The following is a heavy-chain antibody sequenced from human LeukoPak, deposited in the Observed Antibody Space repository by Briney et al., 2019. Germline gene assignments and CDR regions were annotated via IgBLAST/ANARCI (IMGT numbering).Heavy chain of an antibody. D-gene: IGHD1-26*01. CDR2: LDPEDGET. J-gene: IGHJ5*02. V-gene: IGHV1-24*01. CDR3: ATSLPPDGIVGATVDWFDP. CDR1: GYTLSEVA. Sequence: GASVKVSCKVSGYTLSEVAMHWVRQAPGKGLEWMGGLDPEDGETIYAREFQGRVTMTEDTSTDTAYMELSSLSSEDTAVYYCATSLPPDGIVGATVDWFDPWGQGTPVTVSS.